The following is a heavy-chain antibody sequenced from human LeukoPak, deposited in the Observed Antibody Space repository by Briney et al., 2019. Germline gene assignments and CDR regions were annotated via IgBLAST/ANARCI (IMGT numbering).Heavy chain of an antibody. J-gene: IGHJ4*02. Sequence: GGSLRLSCVASGFTFSSYSMNWVRQAPGKGLEWVSSISFSSSYISYADSVKGRFTISRDNAKNSLYLQMNSLRAEDTAVYYCAKGGSLTTVTHLDYWGQGTLVTVSS. CDR3: AKGGSLTTVTHLDY. D-gene: IGHD4-17*01. CDR1: GFTFSSYS. V-gene: IGHV3-21*04. CDR2: ISFSSSYI.